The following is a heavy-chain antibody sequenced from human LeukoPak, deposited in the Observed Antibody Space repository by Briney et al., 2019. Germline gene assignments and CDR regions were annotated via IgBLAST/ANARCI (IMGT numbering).Heavy chain of an antibody. CDR1: GYTFNTYG. CDR2: ISGYNGKT. CDR3: ARDIVVLAAFDY. V-gene: IGHV1-18*01. J-gene: IGHJ4*02. Sequence: GASVKVSCKASGYTFNTYGITWVRQAPGQGLEWMGWISGYNGKTKYAQKLQDRVTMTTDTSTSTAYMELRSLRSDDTAVYYCARDIVVLAAFDYWGQGTLVTVSS. D-gene: IGHD2-15*01.